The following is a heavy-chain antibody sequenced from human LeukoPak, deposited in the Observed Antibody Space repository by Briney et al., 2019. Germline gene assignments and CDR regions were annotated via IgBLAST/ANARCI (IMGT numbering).Heavy chain of an antibody. Sequence: GGSLRLSCAASGFTFSNFWMSWVRQTPGKGLEWVANIRQNGSDKYYVDSVKGRFTTSRDNAKNSLYLQMNSLRAEDTAVYYCARDAGGFHPWGQGTLVTVSS. CDR3: ARDAGGFHP. V-gene: IGHV3-7*01. CDR2: IRQNGSDK. CDR1: GFTFSNFW. J-gene: IGHJ5*02. D-gene: IGHD7-27*01.